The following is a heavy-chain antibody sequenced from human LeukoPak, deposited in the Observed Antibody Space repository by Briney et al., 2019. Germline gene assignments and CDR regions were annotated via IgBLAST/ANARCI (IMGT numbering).Heavy chain of an antibody. CDR1: GGTFSSYA. D-gene: IGHD3-9*01. V-gene: IGHV1-69*13. CDR3: ARDVRYFDWLRPIPPATNHGYYYYMDV. CDR2: IIPIFGTA. J-gene: IGHJ6*03. Sequence: VASVKVSCKASGGTFSSYAISWVRQAPGQGLEWMGGIIPIFGTANYAQKFQARVTITADESTSTAYMELSSLRSEDTAVYYCARDVRYFDWLRPIPPATNHGYYYYMDVWGKGTTVTISS.